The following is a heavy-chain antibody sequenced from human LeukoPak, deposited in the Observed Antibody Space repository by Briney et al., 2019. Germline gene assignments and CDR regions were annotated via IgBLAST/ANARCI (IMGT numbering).Heavy chain of an antibody. D-gene: IGHD3-22*01. V-gene: IGHV3-23*01. J-gene: IGHJ5*02. CDR1: GLTFSSYA. CDR3: AKDRTDYYESDGYSDLDL. Sequence: GGSLRLSCVTSGLTFSSYAMSWVRQAPGKGLEWVSGISDAGGITYYADSVKGRFTISRDNSKNTLFLQVSSLRVEDTAVYYCAKDRTDYYESDGYSDLDLWGQGTLVSVSS. CDR2: ISDAGGIT.